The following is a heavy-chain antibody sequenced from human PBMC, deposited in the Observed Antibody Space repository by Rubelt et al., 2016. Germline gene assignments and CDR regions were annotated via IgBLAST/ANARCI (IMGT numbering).Heavy chain of an antibody. CDR3: ARSGPDVVVPAAIRVEGDAFDI. Sequence: EVQLVESGGGLVQPGGSLRLSCAASGFTFSSYWMHWVRQAPGKGLVWVSRINSDGSSTSYADSVKGRFTISRANAKNTLYRQMNSLRAEGTAVDYCARSGPDVVVPAAIRVEGDAFDIWGQGTMVTVSS. J-gene: IGHJ3*02. CDR2: INSDGSST. CDR1: GFTFSSYW. V-gene: IGHV3-74*01. D-gene: IGHD2-2*02.